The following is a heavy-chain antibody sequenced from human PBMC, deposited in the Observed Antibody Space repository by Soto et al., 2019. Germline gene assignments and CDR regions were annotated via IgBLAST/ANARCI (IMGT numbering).Heavy chain of an antibody. CDR1: GFTFGSYA. V-gene: IGHV3-30-3*01. D-gene: IGHD2-15*01. Sequence: QVQLVESGGGVVQPGRSLRLSCAASGFTFGSYAMHWVRQAPGKGLEWVAVISYDGSSKFYADSVKGRFTISRDTSKNTLYLQMNSLRAEDTAVYYCAKAGGLLLDYWGQGTLVTVSS. J-gene: IGHJ4*02. CDR3: AKAGGLLLDY. CDR2: ISYDGSSK.